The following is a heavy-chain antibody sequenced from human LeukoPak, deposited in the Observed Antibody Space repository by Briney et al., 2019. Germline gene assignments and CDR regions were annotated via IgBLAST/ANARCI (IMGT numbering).Heavy chain of an antibody. CDR2: IRGDGV. J-gene: IGHJ5*02. D-gene: IGHD6-19*01. Sequence: GGSLRLSCAASGFTFAVYHMSWVRQAPGKGLEWVATIRGDGVYHADSVKGRFTISRDDSRSTVYLQMNFLRADDTAVYYCAKSRIEVAGTGGFDTWGQGTLVAVSS. V-gene: IGHV3-23*01. CDR3: AKSRIEVAGTGGFDT. CDR1: GFTFAVYH.